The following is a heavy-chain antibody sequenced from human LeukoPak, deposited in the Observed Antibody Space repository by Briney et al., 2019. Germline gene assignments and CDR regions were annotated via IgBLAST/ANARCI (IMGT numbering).Heavy chain of an antibody. D-gene: IGHD5-12*01. CDR2: IKHSVST. J-gene: IGHJ6*03. CDR3: ARVGADCGYSGYGFCYYYTPV. V-gene: IGHV4-34*01. CDR1: GGSFSGYY. Sequence: PSETLSLTCAVYGGSFSGYYWSWIREPPGKGLECSGEIKHSVSTNYNTSLTSRVTISVYTSKNQFSLKLSSVTAADTAVYYCARVGADCGYSGYGFCYYYTPVWGKGTTVTVSS.